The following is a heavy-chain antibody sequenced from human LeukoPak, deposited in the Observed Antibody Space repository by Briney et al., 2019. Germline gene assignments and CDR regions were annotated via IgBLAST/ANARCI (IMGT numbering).Heavy chain of an antibody. CDR1: GGTFSSYA. Sequence: ASVKVSCKASGGTFSSYAISWVRQAPGQGLGWMGGIIPIFGTANYAQKFQGRVTITADESTSTAYMELSSLRSEDTAVYYCASCQLWLQSWFDPWGQGTLVTVSS. CDR3: ASCQLWLQSWFDP. CDR2: IIPIFGTA. J-gene: IGHJ5*02. D-gene: IGHD5-18*01. V-gene: IGHV1-69*13.